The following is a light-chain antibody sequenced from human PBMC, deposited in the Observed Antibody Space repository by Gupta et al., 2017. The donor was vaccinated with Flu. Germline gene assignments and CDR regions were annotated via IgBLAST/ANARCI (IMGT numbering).Light chain of an antibody. V-gene: IGLV3-21*02. CDR3: QVWDGGRDDSGGG. J-gene: IGLJ7*01. CDR1: NIGSKG. CDR2: ADS. Sequence: SYVLTQPPSVSVAPGQTARITCGGNNIGSKGVHWYQQKPGQDPVLVVDADSDRPSGIPERFSCSKSGNTETLTITRAEAGDEADYHGQVWDGGRDDSGGGVGG.